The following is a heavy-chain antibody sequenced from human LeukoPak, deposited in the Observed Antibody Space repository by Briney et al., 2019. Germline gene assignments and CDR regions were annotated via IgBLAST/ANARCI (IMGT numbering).Heavy chain of an antibody. CDR2: ISSRSSYI. CDR1: GFTFSIYT. D-gene: IGHD5-12*01. CDR3: ARDPYSGYDKRVYYFDY. Sequence: GGSLRLSCAASGFTFSIYTMNWVRQAPGKRLEWVSSISSRSSYIYYADSVKGRFTISRDNAKNSLYLQMNSLRAEDTAVYYCARDPYSGYDKRVYYFDYWGQGTLVTVSS. J-gene: IGHJ4*02. V-gene: IGHV3-21*01.